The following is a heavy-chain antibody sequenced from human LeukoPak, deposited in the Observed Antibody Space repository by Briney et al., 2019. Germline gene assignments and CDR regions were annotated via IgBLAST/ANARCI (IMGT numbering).Heavy chain of an antibody. Sequence: GGSLRLSCAASGFTFSSYWMSWVRQGQGRGLERVANIKQDGSEKYYVDSVKGRFTISRDNAKNSLYLQMNSLRAEDTAVYYCARDHPEGYFDYWGQGTLVTVSS. CDR1: GFTFSSYW. CDR3: ARDHPEGYFDY. J-gene: IGHJ4*02. V-gene: IGHV3-7*01. CDR2: IKQDGSEK.